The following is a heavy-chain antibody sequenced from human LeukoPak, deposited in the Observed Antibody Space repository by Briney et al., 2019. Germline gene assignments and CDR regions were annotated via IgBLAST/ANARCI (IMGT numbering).Heavy chain of an antibody. Sequence: ASVKVSCKASGYTFTGYYMHWVRQAPGQGLEWMGWINPNSGGTNYAQKFQGRVTMTRDTSISTAYMELSRLRSDDTAVYYCARQGGSYNRGLDYWGQGTLVTVSS. CDR1: GYTFTGYY. V-gene: IGHV1-2*02. CDR3: ARQGGSYNRGLDY. CDR2: INPNSGGT. D-gene: IGHD1-26*01. J-gene: IGHJ4*02.